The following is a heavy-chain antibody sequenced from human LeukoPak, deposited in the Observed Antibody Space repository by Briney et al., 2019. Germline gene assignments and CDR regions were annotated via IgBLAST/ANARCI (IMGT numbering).Heavy chain of an antibody. CDR3: ARGGVVVVATSMRNYYYYGMDV. D-gene: IGHD2-15*01. V-gene: IGHV4-30-2*01. Sequence: ETSQTLSLTCAVSGGSISSGGYSWSWIRQHPGKGLEWIGEINHSGSTNYNPSLKSRVTISVDTSKNQFSLKLSSVTAADTAVYYCARGGVVVVATSMRNYYYYGMDVWGQGTTVTVSS. CDR1: GGSISSGGYS. J-gene: IGHJ6*02. CDR2: INHSGST.